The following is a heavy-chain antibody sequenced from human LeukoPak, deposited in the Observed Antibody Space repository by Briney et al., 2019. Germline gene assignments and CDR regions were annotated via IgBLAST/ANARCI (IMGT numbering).Heavy chain of an antibody. CDR3: ARGLSAYYYDSSGYYYRPGAFDI. V-gene: IGHV4-34*01. Sequence: SETLSLTCAVYGGSFSGYYWTWIRQPPGKGLEWIGEINHSGSTNYNPSLKSRVTISVDTSKNQFSLKLSSVTAADTAVYYCARGLSAYYYDSSGYYYRPGAFDIWGQGTVVTVSS. CDR2: INHSGST. J-gene: IGHJ3*02. CDR1: GGSFSGYY. D-gene: IGHD3-22*01.